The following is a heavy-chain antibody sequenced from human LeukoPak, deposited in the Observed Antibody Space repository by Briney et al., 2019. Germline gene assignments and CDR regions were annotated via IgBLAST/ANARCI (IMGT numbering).Heavy chain of an antibody. CDR1: RGSISSGGYS. J-gene: IGHJ4*02. D-gene: IGHD2-15*01. Sequence: SQTLSLTCTVSRGSISSGGYSSSWIRQHPGKGLEWIGYIYYSGSTYYNPSLRSRVTISLDTSKNQFSLRLNSVTAADTAVYYCERFGPPTCSGGSCLFDYWGQGTLVTVSS. CDR2: IYYSGST. CDR3: ERFGPPTCSGGSCLFDY. V-gene: IGHV4-31*03.